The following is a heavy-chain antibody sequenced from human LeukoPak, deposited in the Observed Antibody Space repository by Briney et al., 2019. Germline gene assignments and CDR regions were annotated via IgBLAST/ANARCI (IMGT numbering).Heavy chain of an antibody. CDR2: ISWNSGSI. CDR3: ANGYGSSPFYY. D-gene: IGHD5-12*01. Sequence: PGRSLRLSCAASGFTFDDYAMHWVRQAPGKGLEWVSGISWNSGSIGYADSVKGRFTISRDNSKNTLYLQMNSLRAEDTAVYYCANGYGSSPFYYWGQGTLVTVSS. CDR1: GFTFDDYA. J-gene: IGHJ4*02. V-gene: IGHV3-9*01.